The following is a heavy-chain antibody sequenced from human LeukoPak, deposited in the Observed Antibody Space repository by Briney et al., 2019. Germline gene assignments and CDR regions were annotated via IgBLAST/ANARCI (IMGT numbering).Heavy chain of an antibody. CDR2: ISAYNGNA. D-gene: IGHD3-22*01. CDR1: GYTFSSYD. V-gene: IGHV1-18*01. CDR3: AREGDYYDSSGYPTGAFDI. J-gene: IGHJ3*02. Sequence: ASVKVSCKASGYTFSSYDISWVRQAPGQGLEWMGWISAYNGNANYAQKLQGRVTMTTDTSTSTAYMELRNLRSDDTAVYYCAREGDYYDSSGYPTGAFDIWGQGTMVTVSS.